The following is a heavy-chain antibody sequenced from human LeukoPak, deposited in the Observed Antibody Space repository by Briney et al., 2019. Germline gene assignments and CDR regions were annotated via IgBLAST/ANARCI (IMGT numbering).Heavy chain of an antibody. V-gene: IGHV1-2*02. CDR3: ARYCSTATCSEGDVY. J-gene: IGHJ4*02. CDR2: NNPNSGDT. CDR1: GYTFTGYY. Sequence: ASVNVSCKASGYTFTGYYIHWVRPAPGQGLEWMGWNNPNSGDTKYAQKFQGRVTMTRDTSISTAYMELNSLRCDDTAVYYCARYCSTATCSEGDVYWGQGTLVTVSS. D-gene: IGHD2-2*01.